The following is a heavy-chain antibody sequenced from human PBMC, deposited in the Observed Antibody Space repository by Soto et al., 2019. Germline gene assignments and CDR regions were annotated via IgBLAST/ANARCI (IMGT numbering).Heavy chain of an antibody. CDR2: ISSSGGST. Sequence: RSLRLSCAASRFTFSNDAMSWVRQAPGKGLEWVSGISSSGGSTDYADSAKGRFTISRDNSKNTLDLQMSRPRAEETAIYSGARAHAYDFWSGFRFYGMDVWGQGTTVTVSS. J-gene: IGHJ6*02. CDR1: RFTFSNDA. V-gene: IGHV3-23*01. CDR3: ARAHAYDFWSGFRFYGMDV. D-gene: IGHD3-3*01.